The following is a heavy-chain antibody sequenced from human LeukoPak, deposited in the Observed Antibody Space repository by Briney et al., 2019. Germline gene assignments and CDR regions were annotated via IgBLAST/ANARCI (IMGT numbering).Heavy chain of an antibody. V-gene: IGHV4-39*01. CDR1: GGSISSSSYY. D-gene: IGHD3-10*01. Sequence: SETLSLTCTVSGGSISSSSYYWGWIRQPPGKGLEWIGSIYYSGSTYYNPSLKSRVTISVDTSKNQFSLKLSSVTAADTAVYYCARQNGFTMVRGVIPKGWFDPWGQGTLVTVST. J-gene: IGHJ5*02. CDR2: IYYSGST. CDR3: ARQNGFTMVRGVIPKGWFDP.